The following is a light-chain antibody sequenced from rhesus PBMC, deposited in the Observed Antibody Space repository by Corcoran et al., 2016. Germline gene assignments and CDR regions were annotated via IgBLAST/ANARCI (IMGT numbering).Light chain of an antibody. V-gene: IGKV1-21*01. CDR1: QGISSW. Sequence: DIQMTQSPSSLSASVGDRVTITCRPSQGISSWLAWYQQKPGKAPKLRIYKESSLQSGVPSRFCGSGSGTDFTLTIISLQPEDFATYYCQHGYGILFTFGPGTKLDIK. CDR2: KES. CDR3: QHGYGILFT. J-gene: IGKJ3*01.